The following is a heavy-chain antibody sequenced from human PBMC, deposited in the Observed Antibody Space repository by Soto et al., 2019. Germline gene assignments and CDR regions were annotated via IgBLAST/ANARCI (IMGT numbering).Heavy chain of an antibody. Sequence: GGSLRLSCAASGFPFSSTDMTWVRQAPGKGLEWVSTIDGSGGTTYYADSVKGRFTISRDNSINTVFLQMNSLRADDTALYFCAKNSGWFNTWGQGALVTV. J-gene: IGHJ5*02. D-gene: IGHD3-10*01. CDR3: AKNSGWFNT. V-gene: IGHV3-23*01. CDR1: GFPFSSTD. CDR2: IDGSGGTT.